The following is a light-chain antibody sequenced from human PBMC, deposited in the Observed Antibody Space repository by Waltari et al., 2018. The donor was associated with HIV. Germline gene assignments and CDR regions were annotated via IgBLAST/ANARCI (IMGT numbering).Light chain of an antibody. CDR1: SCDIALYNY. CDR2: EVT. CDR3: SSYAAMNNFYVL. V-gene: IGLV2-8*01. Sequence: QSALTQPPSVSGSPGQSVTISCTGTSCDIALYNYVSWYQQCPGKAPKLVIFEVTKRPSGVPDRFSGSKSGNTASLTVSGLQPEDEGDYYCSSYAAMNNFYVLFGGGTKLTVL. J-gene: IGLJ2*01.